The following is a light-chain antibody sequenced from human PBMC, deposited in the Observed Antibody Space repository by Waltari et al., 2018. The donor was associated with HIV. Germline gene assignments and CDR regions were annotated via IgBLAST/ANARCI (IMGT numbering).Light chain of an antibody. Sequence: QSVLTQPPSASGTPGQRVSISRSGSSPNIGLHIVNWYQQLPGAAPKLLIYPNNPRPSGVPDRFSGSKSGTSASLAISGLQSEDEADYYCAAWDDSLNGLVFGGGTKLTVL. V-gene: IGLV1-44*01. CDR2: PNN. CDR3: AAWDDSLNGLV. J-gene: IGLJ3*02. CDR1: SPNIGLHI.